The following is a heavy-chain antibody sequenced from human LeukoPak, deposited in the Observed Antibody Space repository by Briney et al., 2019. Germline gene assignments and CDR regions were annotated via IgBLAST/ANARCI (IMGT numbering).Heavy chain of an antibody. J-gene: IGHJ4*02. Sequence: GASVKVSCKASGYTFTGYYMHWVRQAPGQGLEWMGWINPNSGGTNYAQKFQGWVTMTRDTSISTAYMELSMLRSDDTAVYYCARGVAVAARYYFDYWGQGTLVTVSS. V-gene: IGHV1-2*04. D-gene: IGHD6-19*01. CDR1: GYTFTGYY. CDR3: ARGVAVAARYYFDY. CDR2: INPNSGGT.